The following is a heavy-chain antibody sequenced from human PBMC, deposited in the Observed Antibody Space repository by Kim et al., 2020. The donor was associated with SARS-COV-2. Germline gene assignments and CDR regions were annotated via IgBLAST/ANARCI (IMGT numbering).Heavy chain of an antibody. CDR3: ARQGLLWFGELYDAFDI. J-gene: IGHJ3*02. CDR2: IYPGDSDT. Sequence: GESLKISCKGSGYSFTSYWIGWVRQMPGKGLEWMGIIYPGDSDTRYSPSFQGQVTISADKSISTAYLQWSSLKASDTAMYYCARQGLLWFGELYDAFDIWGQGTMVTVSS. V-gene: IGHV5-51*01. D-gene: IGHD3-10*01. CDR1: GYSFTSYW.